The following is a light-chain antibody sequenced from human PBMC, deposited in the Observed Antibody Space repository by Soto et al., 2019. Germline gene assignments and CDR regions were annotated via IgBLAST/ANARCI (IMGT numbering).Light chain of an antibody. J-gene: IGKJ1*01. V-gene: IGKV4-1*01. Sequence: DIVMTQSPDSLAVSLGERATINCKSSQCVLYSSNHKNYLAWYQQKPGQPPKLIIYWASTRESGVPDRFSGSGSGTDFTLTISSLQAEDVAVYYCQQYYTAPLTFGQGTKVEIK. CDR3: QQYYTAPLT. CDR2: WAS. CDR1: QCVLYSSNHKNY.